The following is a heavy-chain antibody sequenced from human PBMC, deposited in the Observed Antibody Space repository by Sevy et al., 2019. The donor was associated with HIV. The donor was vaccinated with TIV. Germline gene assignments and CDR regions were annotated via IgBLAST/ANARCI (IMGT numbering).Heavy chain of an antibody. J-gene: IGHJ6*02. CDR3: ARPRANYVDHFFFYAMDV. D-gene: IGHD4-17*01. CDR2: ISYDGSDK. Sequence: GGSLRLSCAASGFAFTNYYAMHWVRQAPGKGLEWVALISYDGSDKYYPDSVKGRFTISRDNFKNTLYLQMNSLTTEDTGVYYCARPRANYVDHFFFYAMDVWGQGTTVTVSS. CDR1: GFAFTNYYA. V-gene: IGHV3-30-3*01.